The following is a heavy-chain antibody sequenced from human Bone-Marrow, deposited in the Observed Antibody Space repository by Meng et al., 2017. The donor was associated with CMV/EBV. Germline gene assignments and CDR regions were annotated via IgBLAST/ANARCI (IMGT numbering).Heavy chain of an antibody. V-gene: IGHV4-4*02. Sequence: SEPLSLTCAVSGGSISSSNWWSWVRQPPGKGLEWIGEIYHSGSTNYNPSLKSRVTISVDKSKNQFSLKLSSVTAADTAVYYCARRRGYCSSTSCPATFDDWGQGTLVTVSS. J-gene: IGHJ4*02. CDR1: GGSISSSNW. CDR2: IYHSGST. CDR3: ARRRGYCSSTSCPATFDD. D-gene: IGHD2-2*01.